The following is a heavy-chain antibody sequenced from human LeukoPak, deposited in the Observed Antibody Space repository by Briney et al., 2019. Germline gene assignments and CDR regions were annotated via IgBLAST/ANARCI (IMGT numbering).Heavy chain of an antibody. J-gene: IGHJ6*03. Sequence: PGGSLRLSCAASGFIVSSNYMNWVRQAPGKGLEWVSAISGSGGSTYYADSVKGRFTISRDNSKSTLYLQMNSLRAEDTAVYYCAKDGVSPLEWFGEVGDYYYMDVWGKGTTVTVSS. CDR3: AKDGVSPLEWFGEVGDYYYMDV. V-gene: IGHV3-23*01. CDR2: ISGSGGST. D-gene: IGHD3-10*01. CDR1: GFIVSSNY.